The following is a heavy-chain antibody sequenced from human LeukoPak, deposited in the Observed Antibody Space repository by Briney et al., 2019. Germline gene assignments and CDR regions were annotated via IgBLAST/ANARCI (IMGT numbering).Heavy chain of an antibody. V-gene: IGHV3-23*01. Sequence: GGSLRLSCAASGFTFSSYAMSWVRQAPGKGLEWVSAISGSGGSTYYADSVKGRFTISRDNSKNTLYLQMNSLRAEDTAVYYCAKDYDFWSGYSVAHYWGQGTLVTVSS. CDR3: AKDYDFWSGYSVAHY. CDR1: GFTFSSYA. CDR2: ISGSGGST. J-gene: IGHJ4*02. D-gene: IGHD3-3*01.